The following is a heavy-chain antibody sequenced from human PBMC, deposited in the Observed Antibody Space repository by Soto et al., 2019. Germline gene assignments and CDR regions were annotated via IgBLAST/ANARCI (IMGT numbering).Heavy chain of an antibody. CDR3: AKDGRLVLVPAAIGISWFDP. CDR2: ISAGGGGS. V-gene: IGHV3-23*01. CDR1: GFTFSSQA. Sequence: GGSLRLSCAASGFTFSSQAMSWVRQAPGKGLEWVSVISAGGGGSYYADSVKGRFTISRDNSKNTLYLQMNSLRGEDTAVYYCAKDGRLVLVPAAIGISWFDPWGQGTLVTVSS. J-gene: IGHJ5*02. D-gene: IGHD2-2*01.